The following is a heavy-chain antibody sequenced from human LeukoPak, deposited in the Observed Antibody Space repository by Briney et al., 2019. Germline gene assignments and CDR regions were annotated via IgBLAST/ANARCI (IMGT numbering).Heavy chain of an antibody. CDR2: INPDGRDT. Sequence: AGGSLRLSCVVSGFTFNRCWMNWVRQAPGKGLEWVAHINPDGRDTYYVDSVKGRFTISRDNAQNSMYLQMSSLRVGDTAVYYCTSWGDTTAEYFQRWGQGTLVTVSS. CDR3: TSWGDTTAEYFQR. J-gene: IGHJ1*01. D-gene: IGHD2-21*02. V-gene: IGHV3-7*01. CDR1: GFTFNRCW.